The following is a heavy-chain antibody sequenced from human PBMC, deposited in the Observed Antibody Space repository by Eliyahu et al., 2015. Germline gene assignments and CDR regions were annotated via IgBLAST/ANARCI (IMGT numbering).Heavy chain of an antibody. D-gene: IGHD2-15*01. CDR3: ARGVSRGIAVGLAATRRWFDP. J-gene: IGHJ5*02. Sequence: QLQLQESGSGLVKPSQTLSLTCAVSGGSIRTGDFSWTWIRQPPGKGLEWIGNIYHGGSTDYSASLKSRVTLSLDRSSNHFSLRLSYVTAADTAVYYCARGVSRGIAVGLAATRRWFDPWGQGTLVTVSS. CDR1: GGSIRTGDFS. V-gene: IGHV4-30-2*01. CDR2: IYHGGST.